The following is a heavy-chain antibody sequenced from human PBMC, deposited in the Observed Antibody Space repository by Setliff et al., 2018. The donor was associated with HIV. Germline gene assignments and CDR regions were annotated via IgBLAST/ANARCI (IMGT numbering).Heavy chain of an antibody. V-gene: IGHV4-34*01. CDR3: ARRPGGITRARLDN. CDR2: INHSAFT. Sequence: PSETLSLTCAVYGESFSRYYFTWIRQAPGRGLEWIGEINHSAFTKYNPSLASRVTMSIDTSKNQFSLWLSSVTAADTAMYFCARRPGGITRARLDNWGQGTLVTVSS. CDR1: GESFSRYY. D-gene: IGHD3-16*01. J-gene: IGHJ4*02.